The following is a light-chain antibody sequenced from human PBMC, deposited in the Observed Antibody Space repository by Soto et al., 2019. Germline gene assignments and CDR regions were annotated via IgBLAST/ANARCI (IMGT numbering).Light chain of an antibody. CDR1: SSDVGFYNY. CDR3: SSYTTSSTLL. CDR2: EVN. J-gene: IGLJ1*01. V-gene: IGLV2-14*01. Sequence: QSVLTQPASVSGSPGQSITISCTGTSSDVGFYNYVSWYQQHPGKTPKLMIYEVNNRPSGVSNRFSGSKSGNTASLTISGLQAEDEGDYYCSSYTTSSTLLFGTGTKVTVL.